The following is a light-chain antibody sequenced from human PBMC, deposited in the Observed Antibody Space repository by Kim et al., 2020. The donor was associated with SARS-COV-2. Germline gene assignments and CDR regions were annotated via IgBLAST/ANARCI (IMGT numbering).Light chain of an antibody. V-gene: IGLV1-40*01. CDR1: STNIGAGYD. CDR3: QSYDTSLSGWV. CDR2: RNR. J-gene: IGLJ3*02. Sequence: QSVLTQPPSVSGAPGQRVTISCTGISTNIGAGYDVHWYQQLPGTAPKLLIYRNRNRPSGVPDRFSGSKSGTSASPAITGLPVEDEADYYCQSYDTSLSGWVFGGGAQLAVL.